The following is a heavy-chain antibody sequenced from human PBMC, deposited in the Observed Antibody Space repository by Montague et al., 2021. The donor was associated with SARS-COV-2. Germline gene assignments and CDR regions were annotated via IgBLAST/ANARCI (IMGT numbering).Heavy chain of an antibody. CDR3: ARASGSGSYLDY. CDR1: GGSISSSSYY. J-gene: IGHJ4*02. D-gene: IGHD3-10*01. CDR2: IYYSGST. Sequence: SETLSLTCTVSGGSISSSSYYWGWIRQPPEKGLEWIGSIYYSGSTYYNPSLKSRVTISVDTSKNQFSLKLSSVTAADTAVYYCARASGSGSYLDYWGQGTLVTVSS. V-gene: IGHV4-39*01.